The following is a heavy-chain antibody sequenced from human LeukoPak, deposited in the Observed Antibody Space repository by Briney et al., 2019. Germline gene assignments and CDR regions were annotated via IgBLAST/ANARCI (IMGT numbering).Heavy chain of an antibody. J-gene: IGHJ5*02. Sequence: GASVKVSCKASGYTFTSYYMHWVRQAPGQGLEWMGIINPSGGSTSYAQKFQGRVTMTRDTSTSTVYMELGSLRSEDTAVYYCARGWPRIAAAGSSSFDPWGQGTLVTVSS. CDR1: GYTFTSYY. CDR2: INPSGGST. CDR3: ARGWPRIAAAGSSSFDP. D-gene: IGHD6-13*01. V-gene: IGHV1-46*01.